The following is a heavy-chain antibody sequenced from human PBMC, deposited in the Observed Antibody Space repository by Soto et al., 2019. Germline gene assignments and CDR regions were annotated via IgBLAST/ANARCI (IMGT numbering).Heavy chain of an antibody. CDR3: ATSRSSIAVTESEYYFDY. J-gene: IGHJ4*02. Sequence: ASVKVSCKASGYIFTGYYMHWVRQAPGQGLEWMGWINPNSGDTNYTQKFQGWVTMTRDTSISTAYMELNRLRSDDTAVYYCATSRSSIAVTESEYYFDYWGQGTSVTVSS. CDR1: GYIFTGYY. D-gene: IGHD6-19*01. CDR2: INPNSGDT. V-gene: IGHV1-2*04.